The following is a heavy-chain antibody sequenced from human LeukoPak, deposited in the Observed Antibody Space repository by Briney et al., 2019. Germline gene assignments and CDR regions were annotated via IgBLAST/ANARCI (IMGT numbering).Heavy chain of an antibody. J-gene: IGHJ4*02. CDR1: GFTFSSYA. Sequence: PGGSLRLSCAASGFTFSSYAMSWVRQAPGKGLEWVSAIIASDGSTYYADSVKGRFTISRDNSKNTLYLQMNSLRAEDTAVYYCAKAVDRSGPYACRGQGTLVTVSS. CDR3: AKAVDRSGPYAC. CDR2: IIASDGST. V-gene: IGHV3-23*01.